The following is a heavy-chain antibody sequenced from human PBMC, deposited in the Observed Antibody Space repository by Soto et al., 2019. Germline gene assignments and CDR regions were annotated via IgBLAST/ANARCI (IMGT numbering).Heavy chain of an antibody. J-gene: IGHJ3*02. Sequence: GASVKVSCKASGGTFSSYAISWVRQAPGQGHEWMGWISAYNGNTNYAQKLQGRVTMTTDTSTSTAYMELRSLRSDDTAVYYCARVKSRRDFDWCHFDDIWGQGTMVTVSS. V-gene: IGHV1-18*01. CDR2: ISAYNGNT. CDR3: ARVKSRRDFDWCHFDDI. CDR1: GGTFSSYA. D-gene: IGHD3-9*01.